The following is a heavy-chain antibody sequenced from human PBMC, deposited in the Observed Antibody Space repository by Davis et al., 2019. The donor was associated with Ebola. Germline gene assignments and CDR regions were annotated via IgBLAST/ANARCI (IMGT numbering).Heavy chain of an antibody. CDR2: IDPSDSYT. Sequence: GGSLRLSCKGSGYSFTSYWISWVRQTPGKGLEWMGRIDPSDSYTNYSPSFQGHVTISADKSISTAYLQWSSLKASDTAMYYCARLDDGDPLWSWYFDLWGRGTLVTVSS. CDR3: ARLDDGDPLWSWYFDL. D-gene: IGHD4-17*01. CDR1: GYSFTSYW. V-gene: IGHV5-10-1*01. J-gene: IGHJ2*01.